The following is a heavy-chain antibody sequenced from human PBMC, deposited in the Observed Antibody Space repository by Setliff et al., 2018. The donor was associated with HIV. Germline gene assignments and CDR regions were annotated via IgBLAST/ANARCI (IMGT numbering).Heavy chain of an antibody. CDR3: AKGAGWYGF. V-gene: IGHV4-4*07. Sequence: SETLSLTCTVSDSGTYYWSWIRQPAGKGLEWIGRVSSRGDTNYNPSLKSRVTMSVDTSKNQFSLKLSSMTPADTAIYYCAKGAGWYGFWGQGTLVTVSS. D-gene: IGHD6-13*01. CDR2: VSSRGDT. CDR1: DSGTYY. J-gene: IGHJ5*01.